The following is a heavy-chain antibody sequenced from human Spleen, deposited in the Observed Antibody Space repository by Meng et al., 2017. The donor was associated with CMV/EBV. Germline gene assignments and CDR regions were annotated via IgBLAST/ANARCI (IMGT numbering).Heavy chain of an antibody. CDR1: GFTFRSHW. Sequence: GGSLRLSCAATGFTFRSHWMHRVRQAPGKGLVWVTRISPDATNTYYAESVNGRFTITRDNAKNTLYLQMDSLGVEDTAVYFCARVGGTYYDFRSVCPLECWGQGTPVTVSS. CDR3: ARVGGTYYDFRSVCPLEC. CDR2: ISPDATNT. V-gene: IGHV3-74*01. J-gene: IGHJ4*01. D-gene: IGHD3-3*01.